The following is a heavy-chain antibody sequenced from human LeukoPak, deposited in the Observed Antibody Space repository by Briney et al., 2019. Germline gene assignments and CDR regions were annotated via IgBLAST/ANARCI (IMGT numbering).Heavy chain of an antibody. CDR3: ARDRGPSFRCSFDY. CDR1: GYSFTIYY. CDR2: INPRDAGT. J-gene: IGHJ4*02. V-gene: IGHV1-46*01. Sequence: ASLKVSCKTSGYSFTIYYLHWVRQAPGQGLEWMGMINPRDAGTNYAQTSQGRLTMTAETSTGTMYMDLSSLKSEDTAVYYCARDRGPSFRCSFDYWGQGTLVTVSS. D-gene: IGHD2-15*01.